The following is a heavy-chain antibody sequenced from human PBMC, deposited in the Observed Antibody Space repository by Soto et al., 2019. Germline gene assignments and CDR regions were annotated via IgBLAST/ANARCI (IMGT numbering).Heavy chain of an antibody. CDR3: ARAPRTTVTSLNWYFDL. V-gene: IGHV4-59*08. Sequence: LSLTCTVSGGSISSYYWSWIRQPPGKGLEWIGYIYYSGSTNYNPSLKSRVTISVDTSKNQFSLKLSSVTAADTAVYYCARAPRTTVTSLNWYFDLWGRGTLVTVSS. CDR1: GGSISSYY. D-gene: IGHD4-17*01. J-gene: IGHJ2*01. CDR2: IYYSGST.